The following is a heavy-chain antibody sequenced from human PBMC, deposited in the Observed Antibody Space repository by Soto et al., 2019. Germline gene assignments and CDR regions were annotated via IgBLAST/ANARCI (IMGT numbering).Heavy chain of an antibody. CDR1: GGSISSGGYC. V-gene: IGHV4-31*03. CDR2: IYCSGST. CDR3: ARANCTNGVCYTGDYFDY. Sequence: SETLSLTCTVSGGSISSGGYCWSWIRQHPGKGLEWIGYIYCSGSTYYNPSLKSRVTISVDTSKNQFSLKLSSVTAADTAVYYCARANCTNGVCYTGDYFDYWGQGTLVTVSS. J-gene: IGHJ4*02. D-gene: IGHD2-8*01.